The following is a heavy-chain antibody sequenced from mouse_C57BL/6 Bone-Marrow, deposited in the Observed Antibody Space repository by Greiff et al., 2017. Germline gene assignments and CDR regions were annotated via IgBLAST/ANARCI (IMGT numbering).Heavy chain of an antibody. Sequence: QVQLQQSGAELVRPGTSVKMSCKASGYTFTNYWIGWAKQRPGHGLEWIGDIYPGGGYTNYNEKFKGKATLTADKTTSTAYMQFSSLTSEDSAISYWARFALGRYAMDYWGQGTSVTVSS. CDR1: GYTFTNYW. CDR3: ARFALGRYAMDY. V-gene: IGHV1-63*01. J-gene: IGHJ4*01. D-gene: IGHD4-1*01. CDR2: IYPGGGYT.